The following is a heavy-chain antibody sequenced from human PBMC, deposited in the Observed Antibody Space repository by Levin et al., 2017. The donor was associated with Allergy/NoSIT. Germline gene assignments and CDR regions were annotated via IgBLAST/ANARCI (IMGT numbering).Heavy chain of an antibody. CDR1: GFTFSSYA. CDR3: AKSATTVTWYFDL. D-gene: IGHD4-17*01. Sequence: GGSLRLSCAASGFTFSSYAMSWVRQAPGKGLEWVSAIINSGGSTYYTDSVKGRFTISRDNSKNTLYLQMNSLRAEDTAVYFCAKSATTVTWYFDLWGRGTLVTVSS. CDR2: IINSGGST. V-gene: IGHV3-23*01. J-gene: IGHJ2*01.